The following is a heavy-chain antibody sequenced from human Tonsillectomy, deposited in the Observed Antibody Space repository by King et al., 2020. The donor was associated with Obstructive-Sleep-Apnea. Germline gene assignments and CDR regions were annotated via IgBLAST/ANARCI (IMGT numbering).Heavy chain of an antibody. Sequence: ITLKESGPTLVKPTQTLTLTCTFSGFSLSTIGVGVGWIRHPPVKALEWLALIYCDVVKRDSPSLQSRLTITKDTSKNQVVLTMTNMDPVDTATYYCARPSKDYGADFWGQGILVTVSS. V-gene: IGHV2-5*02. J-gene: IGHJ4*02. CDR2: IYCDVVK. CDR1: GFSLSTIGVG. CDR3: ARPSKDYGADF. D-gene: IGHD4/OR15-4a*01.